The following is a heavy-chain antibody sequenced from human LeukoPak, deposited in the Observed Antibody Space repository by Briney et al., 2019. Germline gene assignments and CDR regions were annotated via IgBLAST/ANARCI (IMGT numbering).Heavy chain of an antibody. D-gene: IGHD2-15*01. J-gene: IGHJ4*02. CDR1: GFTFSSAW. CDR2: IKSKTDGGTT. Sequence: GGSLRLSCVVSGFTFSSAWMSWVRQAPGKGLEWVGRIKSKTDGGTTDYAAPVKGRFTISRDDSKNTLYLQMNSLKTEDTAVYYCTTGGVVVVVAATLADYWGQGTLVTVSS. CDR3: TTGGVVVVVAATLADY. V-gene: IGHV3-15*01.